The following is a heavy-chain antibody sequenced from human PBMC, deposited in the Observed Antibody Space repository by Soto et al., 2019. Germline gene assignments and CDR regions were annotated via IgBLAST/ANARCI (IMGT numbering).Heavy chain of an antibody. D-gene: IGHD6-13*01. J-gene: IGHJ4*02. CDR2: ISSIRSYI. CDR1: GFTFSSYS. CDR3: ASSGLLGASAIAAAGFDY. Sequence: PGGSLRLSCAASGFTFSSYSMNWVRQAPGKGLEWVSSISSIRSYIYYSDSLKGRFTISRDNAKNSLYLKMNSLRAEDTAVYYCASSGLLGASAIAAAGFDYWGQGTLVTVSS. V-gene: IGHV3-21*01.